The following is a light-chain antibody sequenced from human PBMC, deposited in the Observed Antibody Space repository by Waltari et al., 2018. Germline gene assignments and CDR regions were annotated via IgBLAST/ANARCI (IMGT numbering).Light chain of an antibody. CDR3: ASWDDSLNGHWV. V-gene: IGLV1-44*01. J-gene: IGLJ3*02. Sequence: QSVLTQPPSASGTPGQRVTISCSGSASNIGGNLVNWYQQLPGKAPKLLIYRSDQRPSGVPDRFSASKTGTSASLAISGLQSEDDADYFCASWDDSLNGHWVFGGGTKVTVL. CDR2: RSD. CDR1: ASNIGGNL.